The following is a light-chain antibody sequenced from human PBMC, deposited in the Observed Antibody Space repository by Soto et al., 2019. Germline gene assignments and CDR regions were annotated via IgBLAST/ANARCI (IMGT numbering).Light chain of an antibody. CDR2: SPS. V-gene: IGKV1-12*02. J-gene: IGKJ2*01. Sequence: DIQMTQSPSSVSASVGDRVTITCRARQGISSWLAWYQQNPGKAPKLLIYSPSSLQSGNPSRFGGSGSGRYFTITTSSLQPDGLPAYDGQQANSLPYAFGQRTKLDIK. CDR3: QQANSLPYA. CDR1: QGISSW.